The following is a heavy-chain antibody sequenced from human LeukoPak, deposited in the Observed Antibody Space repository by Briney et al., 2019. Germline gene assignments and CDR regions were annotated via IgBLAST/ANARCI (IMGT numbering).Heavy chain of an antibody. CDR1: GGSISSFY. J-gene: IGHJ4*02. CDR3: ARLRAAAGPYYFDY. Sequence: PSETLSLTRAVSGGSISSFYWSWIRQPAGKGLEWIGRIYTSGTTNYNPSLKSRVTMSVDTSKNQFSLKLSSVTAADTAVYYCARLRAAAGPYYFDYWGQGTLATVSS. V-gene: IGHV4-4*07. D-gene: IGHD6-13*01. CDR2: IYTSGTT.